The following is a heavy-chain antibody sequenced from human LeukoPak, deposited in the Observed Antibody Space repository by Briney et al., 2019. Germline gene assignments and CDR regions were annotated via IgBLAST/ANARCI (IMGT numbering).Heavy chain of an antibody. J-gene: IGHJ4*02. D-gene: IGHD5-12*01. CDR1: GFTFSSYW. V-gene: IGHV3-7*05. CDR3: ARVVNSGYDHYYFDY. Sequence: GGSLRLSCAASGFTFSSYWMSWVRQAPGKGLEWVANIKQDGSEKYYVDSVKGRFTISRDNAKNSLYLQMNSLRAEDTAVYYCARVVNSGYDHYYFDYWGQGTLVTVSP. CDR2: IKQDGSEK.